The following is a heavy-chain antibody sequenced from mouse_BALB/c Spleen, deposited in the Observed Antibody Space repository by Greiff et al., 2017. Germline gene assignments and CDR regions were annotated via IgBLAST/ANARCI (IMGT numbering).Heavy chain of an antibody. J-gene: IGHJ4*01. CDR2: INPSSGYT. CDR1: GYAFTNYL. CDR3: ARSMITTPYAMDY. V-gene: IGHV1-4*02. Sequence: VQLQQSGAELVRPGTSVKVSCKASGYAFTNYLIEWVKQRPGQGLEWIGYINPSSGYTEYNQKFKDKTTLTADKSSSTAYMQLSSLTSEDSAVYYCARSMITTPYAMDYWGQGTSVTVSS. D-gene: IGHD2-4*01.